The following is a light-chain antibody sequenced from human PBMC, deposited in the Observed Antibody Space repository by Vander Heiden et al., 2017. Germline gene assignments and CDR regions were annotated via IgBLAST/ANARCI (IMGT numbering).Light chain of an antibody. CDR3: SSYTSGSTDYV. J-gene: IGLJ1*01. CDR1: ISDLDTYNY. CDR2: EVS. V-gene: IGLV2-14*01. Sequence: PGQSITISCTGTISDLDTYNYVSWYQQPPGKAPKLMIYEVSYRPSGVSHRFSGSKSVNTATLTIAGLQAEDEADYYCSSYTSGSTDYVFGTGTKV.